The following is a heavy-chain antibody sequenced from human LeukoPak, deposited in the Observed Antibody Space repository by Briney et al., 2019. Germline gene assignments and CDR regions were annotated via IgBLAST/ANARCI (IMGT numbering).Heavy chain of an antibody. Sequence: GRSLRLSCAASGFTFSFSGMYWVRQAPGKGLEWLAFISDDGSRKYYADSVKGRFTISRDNSKNTLSLQMNSLRTEDTAMYYCAKDRSTTWSFDYWGQGTLVTVSS. CDR2: ISDDGSRK. D-gene: IGHD6-13*01. V-gene: IGHV3-30*18. J-gene: IGHJ4*02. CDR3: AKDRSTTWSFDY. CDR1: GFTFSFSG.